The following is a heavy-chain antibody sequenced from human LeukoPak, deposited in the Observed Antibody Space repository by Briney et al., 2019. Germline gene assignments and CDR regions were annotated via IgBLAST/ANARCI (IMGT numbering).Heavy chain of an antibody. V-gene: IGHV3-48*04. CDR2: ISSSATTT. CDR3: AKSADFWSGYYPPGDV. J-gene: IGHJ6*04. D-gene: IGHD3-3*01. CDR1: GFTFTTYS. Sequence: PGGSLRLSCAASGFTFTTYSLNWVRQAPGKGLEWASYISSSATTTWYADSVKGRFTISRDNAKNSLYLQMNSLRAEDTAVYYCAKSADFWSGYYPPGDVWGKGTTVTVSS.